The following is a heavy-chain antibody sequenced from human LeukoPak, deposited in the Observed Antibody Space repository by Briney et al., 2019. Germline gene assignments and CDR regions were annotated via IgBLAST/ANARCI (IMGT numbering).Heavy chain of an antibody. J-gene: IGHJ4*02. CDR1: GLTFSNAW. CDR3: STGEWLVLDY. D-gene: IGHD6-19*01. V-gene: IGHV3-15*01. Sequence: NPGGSLRLSCAVSGLTFSNAWMSWVRQAPGKGLEWVGRIKTKTDGGTTDYAAPMKGRFTISREDSKNTVYLQMNSLKTEDTAVYYCSTGEWLVLDYWGQGTLVTVSS. CDR2: IKTKTDGGTT.